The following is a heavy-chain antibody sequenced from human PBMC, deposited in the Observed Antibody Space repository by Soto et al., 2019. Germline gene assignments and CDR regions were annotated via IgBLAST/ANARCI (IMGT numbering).Heavy chain of an antibody. CDR3: SKDQGGYDILTGYYSDWFDP. V-gene: IGHV3-30*18. CDR2: ISYDGSNK. Sequence: PGGSLRLSCAASGFTFSSYGMHWVRQAPGKGLEWVAVISYDGSNKYYADYVKGRFTISRDNSKNTLYLQMNSLRAEETAVYYFSKDQGGYDILTGYYSDWFDPWGQGTLVTVSS. J-gene: IGHJ5*02. CDR1: GFTFSSYG. D-gene: IGHD3-9*01.